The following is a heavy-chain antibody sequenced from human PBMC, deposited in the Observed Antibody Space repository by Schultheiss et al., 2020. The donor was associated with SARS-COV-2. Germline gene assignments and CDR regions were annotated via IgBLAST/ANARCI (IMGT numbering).Heavy chain of an antibody. Sequence: GGSLRLSCAASGFTFSSYGMHWVRQAPGKGLEWVAVIWYDGSNKYYADSVKGRFTISRDNSKNTLYLQMNSLRAEDTAVYYCARAAQPWNARRGNWFDPWGQGTLVTVSS. CDR3: ARAAQPWNARRGNWFDP. V-gene: IGHV3-33*01. D-gene: IGHD1-1*01. CDR2: IWYDGSNK. J-gene: IGHJ5*02. CDR1: GFTFSSYG.